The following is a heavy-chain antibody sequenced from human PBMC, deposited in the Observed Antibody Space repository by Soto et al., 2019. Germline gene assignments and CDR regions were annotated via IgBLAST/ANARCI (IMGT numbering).Heavy chain of an antibody. Sequence: QVQLVESGGGVVQPGRSLRLSCAASGFTFSSYGMHWVRQAPGKGLEWVTVIWYDGSNKHYADSVKGRFTISRDNSKNMVSLQMNSLRVEDTAVYYCARGSPPGYWGQGTLVTVSS. J-gene: IGHJ4*02. CDR2: IWYDGSNK. CDR1: GFTFSSYG. V-gene: IGHV3-33*01. CDR3: ARGSPPGY.